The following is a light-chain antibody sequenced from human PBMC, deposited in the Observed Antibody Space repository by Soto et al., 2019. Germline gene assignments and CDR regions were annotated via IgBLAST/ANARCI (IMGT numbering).Light chain of an antibody. V-gene: IGKV1-33*01. Sequence: DIQMTQSASSLPASVGDTVTISCQASQDISKYLNWFQQKPGKAPKLLIYDVFNVETGVPSRFSGRGFGTDFTFIICNLHSEDFATDYCRQYHQFPTTFAAGTEADVK. CDR3: RQYHQFPTT. J-gene: IGKJ3*01. CDR1: QDISKY. CDR2: DVF.